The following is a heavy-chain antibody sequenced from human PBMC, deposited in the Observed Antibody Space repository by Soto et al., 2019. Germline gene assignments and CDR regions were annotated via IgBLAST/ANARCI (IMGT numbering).Heavy chain of an antibody. Sequence: GSLRLSCAASGFTFSDHYMDWVRQAPGKGLEWVGRIRNKANGYTTDYAASVKGRFTISRDDSKNSVYLQLNSLRTEDAAVYYCASAGGPFDYWGQGT. CDR1: GFTFSDHY. J-gene: IGHJ4*02. D-gene: IGHD3-10*01. CDR2: IRNKANGYTT. V-gene: IGHV3-72*01. CDR3: ASAGGPFDY.